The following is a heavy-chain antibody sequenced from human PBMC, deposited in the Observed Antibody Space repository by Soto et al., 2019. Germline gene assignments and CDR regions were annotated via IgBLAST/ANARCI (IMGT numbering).Heavy chain of an antibody. CDR1: GFTFTRYS. V-gene: IGHV3-21*06. CDR2: ISSTTNYV. CDR3: ARESEDLTSNFDY. Sequence: GGSLRLSCAASGFTFTRYSMNWVRQAPGKGLEWVSSISSTTNYVYYGDSMKGRFTISRDNARNSLYLEMNSLRAEDTAVYYCARESEDLTSNFDYWGQGTLVTVSS. J-gene: IGHJ4*02.